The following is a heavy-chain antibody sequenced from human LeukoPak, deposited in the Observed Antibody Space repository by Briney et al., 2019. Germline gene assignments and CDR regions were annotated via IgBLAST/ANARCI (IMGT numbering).Heavy chain of an antibody. Sequence: SETLSLTCTVSGGSISSSSYYWGWIRQPPGKGLEWIGSIYYSGSTYYNPSLKSRVTISVDTSKNQFSLKLSSVTAADTAVYYCASGLLWFGGTVDVWGQGTTVTVSS. CDR1: GGSISSSSYY. CDR3: ASGLLWFGGTVDV. J-gene: IGHJ6*02. D-gene: IGHD3-10*01. V-gene: IGHV4-39*01. CDR2: IYYSGST.